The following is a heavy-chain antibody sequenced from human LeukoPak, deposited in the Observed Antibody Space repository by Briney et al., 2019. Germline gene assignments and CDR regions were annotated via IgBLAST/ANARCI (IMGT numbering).Heavy chain of an antibody. CDR2: ISTSGST. Sequence: SETLSLTCTFSGGSISTYYWSWIRQPAGKGLEWTGRISTSGSTNYNPSLKSRVTMSVDTSKNQFSLKLSSVTAADTAVYYCARGPYCGSDCYFDYWGQGTLVTVSS. D-gene: IGHD2-21*02. V-gene: IGHV4-4*07. CDR1: GGSISTYY. CDR3: ARGPYCGSDCYFDY. J-gene: IGHJ4*02.